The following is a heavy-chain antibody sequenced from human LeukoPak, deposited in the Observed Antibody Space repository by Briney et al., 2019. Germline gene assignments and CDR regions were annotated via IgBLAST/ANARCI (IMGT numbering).Heavy chain of an antibody. V-gene: IGHV4-59*01. CDR1: GGSISSYY. J-gene: IGHJ6*02. D-gene: IGHD5-12*01. CDR3: ARGGSGYDSFYYYGMDV. Sequence: SETLSLTCTVSGGSISSYYWSWIRQPPGKGLEWIGYIYDSGSTNYNPSLKSRVTISVDTSKNQFSLKLSSVTAADTAVYHCARGGSGYDSFYYYGMDVWGQGTTVTVSS. CDR2: IYDSGST.